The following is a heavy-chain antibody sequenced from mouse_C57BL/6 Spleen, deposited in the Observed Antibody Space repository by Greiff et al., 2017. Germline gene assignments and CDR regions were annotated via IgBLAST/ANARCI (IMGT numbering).Heavy chain of an antibody. D-gene: IGHD1-1*01. CDR1: GFTFSSYI. CDR3: AREGSYYYGSSGFDY. J-gene: IGHJ2*01. Sequence: DVMLVESGGGLVKPGGSLKLSCAASGFTFSSYIMSWVRQTPEKRLEWVATISGGGGNTYYPDSVKGRFTISRDNAKNTLYLQMSSLRSEDTALYYCAREGSYYYGSSGFDYWGQGTTLTVSS. V-gene: IGHV5-9*01. CDR2: ISGGGGNT.